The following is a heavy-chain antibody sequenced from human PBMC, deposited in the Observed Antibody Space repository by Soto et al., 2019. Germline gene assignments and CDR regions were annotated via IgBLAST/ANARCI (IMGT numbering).Heavy chain of an antibody. V-gene: IGHV1-8*01. CDR3: ASASGGRYSKGYYYGMDV. Sequence: QVQLVQSGAEVKKPGASVKVSCKASGYTFTSYDMNWVRQATGQGLEWMGWMNPNSGNTGYAQKFQGRVTMTRNTSISTAYMELSSLRSEDTAVYYCASASGGRYSKGYYYGMDVWGQGTTVTVSS. CDR2: MNPNSGNT. CDR1: GYTFTSYD. J-gene: IGHJ6*02. D-gene: IGHD1-26*01.